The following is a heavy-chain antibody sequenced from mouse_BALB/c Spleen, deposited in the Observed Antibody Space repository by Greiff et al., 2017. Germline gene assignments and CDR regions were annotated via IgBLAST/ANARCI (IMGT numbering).Heavy chain of an antibody. V-gene: IGHV1-87*01. D-gene: IGHD2-4*01. CDR2: IYPGDGDT. Sequence: VQLQQSGAELARPGASVKLSCKASGYTFTSYWMQWVKQRPGQGLEWIGAIYPGDGDTRYTQKFKGKATLAADKSSSTAYMQLSSLASEDSAVYYCARSPYDYDAYYFDYWGQGTTLTVSS. CDR3: ARSPYDYDAYYFDY. J-gene: IGHJ2*01. CDR1: GYTFTSYW.